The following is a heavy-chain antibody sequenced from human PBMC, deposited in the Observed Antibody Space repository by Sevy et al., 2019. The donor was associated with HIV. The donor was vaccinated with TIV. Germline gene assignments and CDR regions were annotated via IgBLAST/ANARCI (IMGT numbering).Heavy chain of an antibody. J-gene: IGHJ4*02. D-gene: IGHD1-1*01. CDR1: AFSFSSYG. CDR2: VWYDGSDK. CDR3: ARDSGLQLFRY. V-gene: IGHV3-33*01. Sequence: GGSLRLSCAASAFSFSSYGMHWVRQAPGKGLEWVALVWYDGSDKYYADSVKGRFTISRDNSKNTLYLQMNSLRVEDTAVYYCARDSGLQLFRYWGQGTLVTVSS.